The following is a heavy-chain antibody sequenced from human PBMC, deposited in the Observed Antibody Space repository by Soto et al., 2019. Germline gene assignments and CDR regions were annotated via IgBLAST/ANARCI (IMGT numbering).Heavy chain of an antibody. CDR1: GFTVSSKN. J-gene: IGHJ4*02. D-gene: IGHD3-22*01. CDR2: IYSGGPI. Sequence: EVQLVESGGGLVQPGESLRLSCAASGFTVSSKNVNWVRQAPGKGLEWVSVIYSGGPIYYADSVKGRFTVSRDNSKKTFYLQMNTLRAEGTAVYYCARDLGYYDTGGGDYWGQGTLVTVSS. V-gene: IGHV3-66*01. CDR3: ARDLGYYDTGGGDY.